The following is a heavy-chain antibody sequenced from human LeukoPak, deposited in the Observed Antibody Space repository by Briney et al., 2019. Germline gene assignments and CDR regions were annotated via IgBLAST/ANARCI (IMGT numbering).Heavy chain of an antibody. D-gene: IGHD1-26*01. J-gene: IGHJ4*02. CDR2: IYYTGST. Sequence: PSETLSRTCTVSGGSSSSYFWTWIRQPPGKGLEWIGYIYYTGSTNYNPSLKSRVTISLDTSKNQFSLRLTSATAADTAVYYCARGIGGGSRVDYWGQGTLVTVSS. CDR1: GGSSSSYF. V-gene: IGHV4-59*01. CDR3: ARGIGGGSRVDY.